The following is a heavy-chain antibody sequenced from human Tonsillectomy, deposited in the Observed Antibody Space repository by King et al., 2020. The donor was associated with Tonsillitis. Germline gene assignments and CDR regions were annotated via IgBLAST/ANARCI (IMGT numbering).Heavy chain of an antibody. V-gene: IGHV1-24*01. CDR1: GYTLTELS. CDR3: ATDLGITIFFSPTFDI. J-gene: IGHJ3*02. D-gene: IGHD3-9*01. Sequence: QLVQSGAEVKKPGASVKVSCKVSGYTLTELSMHWVRQAPGKGLEWMGGFDPEDGETIYAQKFQGRGTMTEDTSTDTAYMELSSLRSEDTAVYYCATDLGITIFFSPTFDIWGQGTMVTVSS. CDR2: FDPEDGET.